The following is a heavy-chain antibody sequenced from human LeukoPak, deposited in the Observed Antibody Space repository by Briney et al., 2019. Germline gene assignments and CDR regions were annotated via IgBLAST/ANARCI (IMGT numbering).Heavy chain of an antibody. CDR2: IYYSGST. CDR3: ARAYCSSTSCYEVVGLVFDY. J-gene: IGHJ4*02. Sequence: TLSLTCTVSGGSISSGDYYWSWIRQPPGKGLEWIGYIYYSGSTYYNPSLKSRVTISVDTSKNQFSLKLSSVTAADTAVYYCARAYCSSTSCYEVVGLVFDYWGQGTLVTVSS. D-gene: IGHD2-2*01. CDR1: GGSISSGDYY. V-gene: IGHV4-30-4*08.